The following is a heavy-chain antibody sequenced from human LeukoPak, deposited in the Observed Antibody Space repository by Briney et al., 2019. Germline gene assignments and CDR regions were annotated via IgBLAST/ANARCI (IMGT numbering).Heavy chain of an antibody. CDR3: ARDGYSSGTLGYWFDS. J-gene: IGHJ5*01. CDR2: MNANSGNT. V-gene: IGHV1-8*01. D-gene: IGHD3-10*01. Sequence: ASVKVSCKASGYTFTNYDINWVRQATGQGLEWMGWMNANSGNTGHAQKFQGRVTMTRNTSISTAYMELSSLTSGDTAVYYCARDGYSSGTLGYWFDSWGQGTLVTVSS. CDR1: GYTFTNYD.